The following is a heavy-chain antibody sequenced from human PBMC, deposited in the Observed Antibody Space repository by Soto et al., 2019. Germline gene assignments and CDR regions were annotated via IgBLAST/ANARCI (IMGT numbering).Heavy chain of an antibody. CDR2: ISSNGGST. CDR1: GFTFSSYA. CDR3: AKPNYDILTGEFDY. J-gene: IGHJ4*02. Sequence: PGGSLRLSCAASGFTFSSYAMHWVRQAPGKGLEYVSAISSNGGSTYYANSVKGRFTISRDNSKNTLYLQMGSLRAEDTAVYYCAKPNYDILTGEFDYWGQGTLVTVSS. V-gene: IGHV3-64*01. D-gene: IGHD3-9*01.